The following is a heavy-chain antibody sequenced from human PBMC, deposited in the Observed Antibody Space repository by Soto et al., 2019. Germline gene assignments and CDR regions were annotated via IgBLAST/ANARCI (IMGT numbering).Heavy chain of an antibody. V-gene: IGHV2-5*02. CDR2: IYWDDDK. D-gene: IGHD1-26*01. CDR3: AHSRYSGSHGPFDY. Sequence: QITLKESGPTLVKPTQTLTLTCTFSGFSLSTSGVGVGWIRQPPGKALEWLALIYWDDDKRYSPSLKSRLTIPKDTSKNQVVLTMTNMDPVDTATYYCAHSRYSGSHGPFDYWGQGTLVTVSS. CDR1: GFSLSTSGVG. J-gene: IGHJ4*02.